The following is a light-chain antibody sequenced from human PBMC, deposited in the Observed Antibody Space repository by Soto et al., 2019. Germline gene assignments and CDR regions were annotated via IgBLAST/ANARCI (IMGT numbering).Light chain of an antibody. CDR2: KAS. CDR1: QTISSC. J-gene: IGKJ1*01. Sequence: DIQRSQPPSTLSGSVGDRVTITCRASQTISSCLARYQQKPGKAPKLLIYKASTLKSGVPSRFSGSGSGTEFTLTISCLQPDDFATYYCQHYNSYSEAFGQGTKVDIK. CDR3: QHYNSYSEA. V-gene: IGKV1-5*03.